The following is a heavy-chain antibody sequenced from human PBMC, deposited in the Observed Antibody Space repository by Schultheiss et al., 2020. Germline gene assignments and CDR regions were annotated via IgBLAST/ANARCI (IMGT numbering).Heavy chain of an antibody. D-gene: IGHD3/OR15-3a*01. CDR2: ISGSGGST. J-gene: IGHJ4*02. Sequence: GGSLRLSCAASGFTFSSYGMHWVRQAPGKGLEWVSAISGSGGSTYYADSVKGRFTISRDNAQNSLYLQMNTLRAEDTAIYYCATSFSTTHWGQGTLVTVSS. CDR1: GFTFSSYG. V-gene: IGHV3-23*01. CDR3: ATSFSTTH.